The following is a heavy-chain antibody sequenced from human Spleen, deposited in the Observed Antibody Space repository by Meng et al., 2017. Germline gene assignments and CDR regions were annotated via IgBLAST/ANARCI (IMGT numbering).Heavy chain of an antibody. J-gene: IGHJ4*02. V-gene: IGHV4-4*02. CDR2: INHSGST. D-gene: IGHD4-11*01. CDR1: GGSISSNNW. Sequence: LHESGPGVVKRAGTLSLTCSVSGGSISSNNWWSWVRQPPGKGLEWIGEINHSGSTNYNPSLESRATISVDTSQNNLSLKLSSVTAADSAVYYCARGPTTMAHDFDYWGQGTLVTVSS. CDR3: ARGPTTMAHDFDY.